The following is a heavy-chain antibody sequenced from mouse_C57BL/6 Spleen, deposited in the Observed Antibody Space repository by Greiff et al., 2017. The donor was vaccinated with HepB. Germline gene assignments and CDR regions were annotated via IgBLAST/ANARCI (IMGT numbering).Heavy chain of an antibody. CDR1: GFTFSSYG. CDR2: ISSGGSYT. Sequence: EVQGVESGGDLVKPGGSLKLSCAASGFTFSSYGMSWVRQTPDKRLEWVATISSGGSYTYYPDSVKGRFTISRDNAKNTLYLQMSSLKSEDTAMYYCARPYGYEKGYYFDYWGQGTTLTVSS. J-gene: IGHJ2*01. CDR3: ARPYGYEKGYYFDY. D-gene: IGHD2-2*01. V-gene: IGHV5-6*01.